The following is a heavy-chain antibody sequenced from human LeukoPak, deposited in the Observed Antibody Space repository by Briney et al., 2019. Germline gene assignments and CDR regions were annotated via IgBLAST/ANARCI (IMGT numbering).Heavy chain of an antibody. CDR2: IYYSGST. J-gene: IGHJ6*03. Sequence: PSETLSLTCTVSGGSISSYYWGWIRQPPGKGLEWIGSIYYSGSTYYNPSLKSRVTISVDTSKNQFSLKLSSVTAADTAVYYCASPRRSYYYMDVWGKGTTVTVSS. CDR1: GGSISSYY. V-gene: IGHV4-39*07. CDR3: ASPRRSYYYMDV.